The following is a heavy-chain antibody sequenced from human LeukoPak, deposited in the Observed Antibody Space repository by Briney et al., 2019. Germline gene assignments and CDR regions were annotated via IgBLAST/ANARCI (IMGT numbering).Heavy chain of an antibody. D-gene: IGHD6-19*01. CDR3: ARDTFRQWLTQGGYFQY. CDR1: GFTFSSYG. CDR2: ISGSGGST. Sequence: PGGSLRLSCAASGFTFSSYGMSWVRQAPGKGLEWVSAISGSGGSTYYADSVKGRFTISRDNSKNTLSLQMNSLRTEDTAVYYCARDTFRQWLTQGGYFQYWGQGTLVTVSS. J-gene: IGHJ1*01. V-gene: IGHV3-23*01.